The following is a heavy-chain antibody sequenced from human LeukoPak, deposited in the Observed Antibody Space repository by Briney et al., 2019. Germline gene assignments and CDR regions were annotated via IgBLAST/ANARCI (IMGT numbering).Heavy chain of an antibody. CDR3: AREEQYSYSY. CDR2: IYSGGST. CDR1: GLTVSSNY. Sequence: GGSLRLSCAASGLTVSSNYMSWVRQAPGKGLEWVSVIYSGGSTYYADSVTGRFTISRDNSKNTLYLQMNGLRAEDTAVYYCAREEQYSYSYWGQGTLVTVSS. J-gene: IGHJ4*02. D-gene: IGHD5-18*01. V-gene: IGHV3-66*01.